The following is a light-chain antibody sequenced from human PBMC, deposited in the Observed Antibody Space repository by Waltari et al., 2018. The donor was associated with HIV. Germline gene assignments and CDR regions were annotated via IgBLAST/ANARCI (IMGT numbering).Light chain of an antibody. Sequence: EIVLTQSPDTLSLSPGERATLSCRASHNFSSNYLIWYQKKTGRSPTLHLSGSSRRAAGVAGRFSGSGSGTGFSLTISKREPEEFAVDFCQQYGSSPPWTFGQGTKVEVK. CDR3: QQYGSSPPWT. V-gene: IGKV3-20*01. J-gene: IGKJ1*01. CDR2: GSS. CDR1: HNFSSNY.